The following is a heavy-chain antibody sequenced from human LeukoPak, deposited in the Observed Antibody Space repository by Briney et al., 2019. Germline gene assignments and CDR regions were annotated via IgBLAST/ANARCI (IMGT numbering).Heavy chain of an antibody. Sequence: SETLSLTCAVYGGSFSGYYWSWIRQPPGKGLEWIGYIYTSGSTNYNPSLKSRVTIAVDTSKNQFSLKLSSVTAADTAVYYCARRKNRYCSGGSCNDAFDIWGQGTMVTVSS. D-gene: IGHD2-15*01. V-gene: IGHV4-4*09. CDR3: ARRKNRYCSGGSCNDAFDI. CDR1: GGSFSGYY. J-gene: IGHJ3*02. CDR2: IYTSGST.